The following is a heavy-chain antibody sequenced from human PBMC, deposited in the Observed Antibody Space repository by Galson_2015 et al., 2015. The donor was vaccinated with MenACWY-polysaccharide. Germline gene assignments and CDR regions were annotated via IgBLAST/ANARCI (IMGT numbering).Heavy chain of an antibody. D-gene: IGHD3-22*01. Sequence: SLRLSCAASGFTFSNYGMHWVRQAPGKGLEWVAFIRYDGSNKSYADSMKGRFTISRDNSENTLYLQMNSLRAEDTAVYYCAKERSGYYWADYWGQGTLVTVSS. CDR3: AKERSGYYWADY. J-gene: IGHJ4*02. CDR1: GFTFSNYG. V-gene: IGHV3-30*02. CDR2: IRYDGSNK.